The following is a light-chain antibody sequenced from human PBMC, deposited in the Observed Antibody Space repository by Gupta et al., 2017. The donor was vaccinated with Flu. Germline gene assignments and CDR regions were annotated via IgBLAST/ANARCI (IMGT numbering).Light chain of an antibody. J-gene: IGKJ2*03. V-gene: IGKV1-33*01. CDR1: QDIGNY. CDR3: QHYANLPPYS. Sequence: DIQMTHSPSSLSASVGDRVTITCQASQDIGNYLNWYQQKPGKAPKVLIYDASNLETGVPSRFSGSGCGTDFTFTISSRQPEDIATYYCQHYANLPPYSFGQGTKLEIK. CDR2: DAS.